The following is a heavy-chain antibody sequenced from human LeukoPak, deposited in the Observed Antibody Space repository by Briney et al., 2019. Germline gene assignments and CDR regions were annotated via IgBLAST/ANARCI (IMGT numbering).Heavy chain of an antibody. CDR1: GFTFSTYA. Sequence: GGSLRLSCAASGFTFSTYAMSWVRQAPGKGLEWVSAISGSGGSTYYADSVKGRFTTSRDNSKNTLYLQMNSLRAEDTALYYCAKDAKRNYDFWDRFDYWGQGTLVTVSS. CDR3: AKDAKRNYDFWDRFDY. V-gene: IGHV3-23*01. J-gene: IGHJ4*02. CDR2: ISGSGGST. D-gene: IGHD3-3*01.